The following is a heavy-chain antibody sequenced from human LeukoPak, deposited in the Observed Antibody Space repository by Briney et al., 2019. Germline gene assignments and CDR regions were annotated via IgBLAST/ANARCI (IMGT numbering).Heavy chain of an antibody. V-gene: IGHV3-48*04. J-gene: IGHJ6*02. D-gene: IGHD3-10*01. CDR2: ISHTGSTM. CDR3: AIPPLSGTGSSRPLAGVDV. CDR1: GFSFSSYS. Sequence: GGSLRLSCAASGFSFSSYSLNWVRQAPGKGLEWVSYISHTGSTMSYADSVKGRFTISRDNARNSLYLQMNSLRAEDTAVYYCAIPPLSGTGSSRPLAGVDVWGQGTTVTVSS.